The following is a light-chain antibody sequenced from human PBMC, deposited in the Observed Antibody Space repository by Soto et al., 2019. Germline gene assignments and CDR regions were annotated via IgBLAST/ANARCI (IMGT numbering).Light chain of an antibody. CDR2: EVS. V-gene: IGLV2-14*01. CDR1: SSNIGSNS. CDR3: SSYTGSSTL. J-gene: IGLJ1*01. Sequence: QSVLTQPPSASGTPGQRVTISCSGSSSNIGSNSVNWYQQHPGKAPKLMIYEVSDRPSGISSRFSGSKSGNTASLPISGLQTEDEADYYCSSYTGSSTLFGTGTKVTVL.